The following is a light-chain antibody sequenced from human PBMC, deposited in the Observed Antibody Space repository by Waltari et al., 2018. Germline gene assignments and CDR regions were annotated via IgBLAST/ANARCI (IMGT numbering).Light chain of an antibody. CDR3: HSRDASGVGGT. CDR1: SLRSYY. Sequence: TQDPAVSVAVGQTVRIPCQGDSLRSYYASWYRRRPGQAPILVMYDKNNRPSGVPDRFSGSSSDNTASLTITGAQAEDEAYYYCHSRDASGVGGTFGGGTKLSVL. J-gene: IGLJ2*01. V-gene: IGLV3-19*01. CDR2: DKN.